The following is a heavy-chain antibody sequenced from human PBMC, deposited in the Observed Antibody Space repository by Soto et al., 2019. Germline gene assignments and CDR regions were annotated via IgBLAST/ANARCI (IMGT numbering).Heavy chain of an antibody. CDR3: ARYEEEGPLDY. V-gene: IGHV5-10-1*01. J-gene: IGHJ4*02. CDR1: GYRVTRYL. D-gene: IGHD3-16*01. Sequence: GDAMNLSGPASGYRVTRYLSTWVSPLTGKGLEWMGRIDPSDSYTNYSPSFECHVTISVDDSTSTAHLHWSSLKASNIATYFWARYEEEGPLDYWGRGTPVTFS. CDR2: IDPSDSYT.